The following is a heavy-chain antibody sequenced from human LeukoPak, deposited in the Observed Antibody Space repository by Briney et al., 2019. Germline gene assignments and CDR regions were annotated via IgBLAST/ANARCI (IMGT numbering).Heavy chain of an antibody. CDR3: ASLRERSYYARGFDY. D-gene: IGHD1-26*01. J-gene: IGHJ4*02. CDR1: GGSISSGSYY. Sequence: SETLSLTCTVSGGSISSGSYYWGWIRQPPGKGLEWIGSIYYSGSTYYIPSLKSRVTISVDTSKNQFSLKLSSVTAADTAVYYCASLRERSYYARGFDYWGQGTLVTVSS. V-gene: IGHV4-39*01. CDR2: IYYSGST.